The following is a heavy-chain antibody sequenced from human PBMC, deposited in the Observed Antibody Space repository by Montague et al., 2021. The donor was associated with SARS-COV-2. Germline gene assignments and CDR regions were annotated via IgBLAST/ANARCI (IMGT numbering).Heavy chain of an antibody. V-gene: IGHV4-34*01. Sequence: SETLSLTCAVYGGSLSGYYWSWIRQPPGEGLEWIAEISHSGSTSYNPSLKSRVTISVDTSKSQFSLKLSSATAADTAVYYCVRVPYRLLFVPRYYGMDVWGQGTTVTVSS. D-gene: IGHD2-2*01. CDR1: GGSLSGYY. CDR2: ISHSGST. CDR3: VRVPYRLLFVPRYYGMDV. J-gene: IGHJ6*02.